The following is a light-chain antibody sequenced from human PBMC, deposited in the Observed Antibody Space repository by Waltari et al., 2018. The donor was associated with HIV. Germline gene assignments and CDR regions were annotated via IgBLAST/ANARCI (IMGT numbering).Light chain of an antibody. Sequence: DIQLTQSPSSLSASVGDRITISCRASQPIGSYLNWYRHRPGTAPQPLIYVASNLQTGVPSRFRASGSGTEFSLSIDGLQRDDFATYFCQQSYTTPRTFGLGTEVE. CDR1: QPIGSY. V-gene: IGKV1-39*01. CDR3: QQSYTTPRT. CDR2: VAS. J-gene: IGKJ1*01.